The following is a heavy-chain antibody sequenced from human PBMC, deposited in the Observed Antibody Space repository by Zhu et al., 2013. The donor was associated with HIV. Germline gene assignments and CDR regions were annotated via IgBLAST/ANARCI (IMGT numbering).Heavy chain of an antibody. CDR2: ISSGSTYI. J-gene: IGHJ2*01. V-gene: IGHV3-21*01. D-gene: IGHD6-13*01. CDR3: ARKWYSSTWSQYWYFDL. Sequence: EVQLVESGGGLVNPGESLTLSCAASGFTFGSYSMNWVRQTPGKGLEWVASISSGSTYIQYVDSVKGRFTISRDNAKNSLYLQMNSLGAEDTAVYYCARKWYSSTWSQYWYFDLWGRGTLVSVSS. CDR1: GFTFGSYS.